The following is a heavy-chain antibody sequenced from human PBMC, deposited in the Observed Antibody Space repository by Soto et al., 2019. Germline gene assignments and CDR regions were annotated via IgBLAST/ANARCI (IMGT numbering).Heavy chain of an antibody. CDR2: TRNKANSYTT. CDR1: GFTFSGHY. CDR3: ARAAGLGSSSWYSYFDY. D-gene: IGHD6-13*01. J-gene: IGHJ4*02. V-gene: IGHV3-72*01. Sequence: PGGSLRLSCAASGFTFSGHYMDWVRQAPGKGLEWVGRTRNKANSYTTEYAASVKGRFTISRDDSKNSLYLQMNSLKTEDTAVYYCARAAGLGSSSWYSYFDYWGQGTLVTVSS.